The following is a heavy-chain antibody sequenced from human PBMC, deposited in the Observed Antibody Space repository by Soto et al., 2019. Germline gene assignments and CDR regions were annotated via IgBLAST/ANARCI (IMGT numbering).Heavy chain of an antibody. CDR2: ISSSSSTI. J-gene: IGHJ4*02. CDR1: DFNLSSYS. V-gene: IGHV3-48*02. Sequence: GGPLRLPCAASDFNLSSYSMDWVRQAPGKGLEWVSYISSSSSTIYYADSVKGRFTISRDNAKNSLCLQMNSLRDEDTAVYYCARAKYYYDSSRFDYWRQGTLVTVSS. D-gene: IGHD3-22*01. CDR3: ARAKYYYDSSRFDY.